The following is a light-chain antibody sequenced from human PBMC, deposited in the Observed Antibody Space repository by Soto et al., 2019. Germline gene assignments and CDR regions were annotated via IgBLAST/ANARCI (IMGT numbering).Light chain of an antibody. CDR1: QSIRHY. J-gene: IGKJ1*01. Sequence: DIQMTQSPPPPSASVGDRVTTTCRPSQSIRHYLAWYQQMPGKAPKLLIYGASTLQSGVPSRFSGSGSGTEFTLTISSLQPDDFGTYFCQHHNSYSQTFGQGTKV. V-gene: IGKV1-5*01. CDR3: QHHNSYSQT. CDR2: GAS.